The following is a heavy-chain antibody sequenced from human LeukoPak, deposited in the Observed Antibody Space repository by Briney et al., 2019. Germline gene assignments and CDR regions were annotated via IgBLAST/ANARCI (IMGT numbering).Heavy chain of an antibody. CDR3: ARGRVSSSTWYSTYYYYYYMDV. CDR1: GGSISSSNW. D-gene: IGHD6-13*01. Sequence: MPSGTLSLTCAVSGGSISSSNWWSWVRQPPGKGLEWIGEIYHSGSTNYNPSLKSRVTISVDKSKNQFSLKLSSVTAADTAVYFCARGRVSSSTWYSTYYYYYYMDVWGKGTTVTVSS. J-gene: IGHJ6*03. CDR2: IYHSGST. V-gene: IGHV4-4*02.